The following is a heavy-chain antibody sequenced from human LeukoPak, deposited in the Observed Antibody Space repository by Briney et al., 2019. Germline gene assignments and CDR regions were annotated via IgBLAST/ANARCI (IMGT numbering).Heavy chain of an antibody. J-gene: IGHJ4*02. D-gene: IGHD6-13*01. CDR3: ARATYSSSWYYLDY. V-gene: IGHV4-59*08. CDR1: GGSISSYF. CDR2: IYYSGSA. Sequence: SETLSLTCTVSGGSISSYFWSWIRQPPGKGLEWLGDIYYSGSANYHPFLMSRVTISVDTSKNQFSLKLSSVSDADTAVYYCARATYSSSWYYLDYWGQGTPVTVSS.